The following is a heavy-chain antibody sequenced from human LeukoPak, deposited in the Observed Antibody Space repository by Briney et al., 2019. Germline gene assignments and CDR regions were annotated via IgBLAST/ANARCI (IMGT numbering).Heavy chain of an antibody. CDR1: GYTFTSYG. Sequence: GASVKVSCKASGYTFTSYGISWVRQAPGQGLEWMGWISAYNGNTNYAQKLQGRVTMTTDTSTSTAYMELRSLRSDDTAVYYCARGPSYCSSTSCYLGGYFQHWGQGTLVTVSS. D-gene: IGHD2-2*01. J-gene: IGHJ1*01. CDR2: ISAYNGNT. CDR3: ARGPSYCSSTSCYLGGYFQH. V-gene: IGHV1-18*01.